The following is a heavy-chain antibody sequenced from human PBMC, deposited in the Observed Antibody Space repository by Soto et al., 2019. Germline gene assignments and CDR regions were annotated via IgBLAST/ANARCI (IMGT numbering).Heavy chain of an antibody. CDR2: LSGSGGTT. Sequence: PGGSLRLSCTVSGVTFSNYAMNWVRQAPGKGLEWVSSLSGSGGTTYYADSVKGRFIISRDNSKNTLYLLMNSLRASDTAMYYCARHGEDGQTQLRLNWFDPWGQGTLVTVSS. V-gene: IGHV3-23*01. CDR3: ARHGEDGQTQLRLNWFDP. D-gene: IGHD2-21*01. J-gene: IGHJ5*02. CDR1: GVTFSNYA.